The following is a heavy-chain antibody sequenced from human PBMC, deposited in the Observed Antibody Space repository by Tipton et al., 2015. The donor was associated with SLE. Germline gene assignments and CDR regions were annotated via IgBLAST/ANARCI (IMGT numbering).Heavy chain of an antibody. V-gene: IGHV3-9*01. CDR2: INWNSGDI. CDR3: ARGNSYGPDYFDY. Sequence: SLRLSCAASGFTFDEYAMHWVRQVPGKGLEWVSGINWNSGDIGYAESVRGRFTISRDNAKSSLFLQMNSLRTEDTAVYFCARGNSYGPDYFDYWGQGTLVTVSS. CDR1: GFTFDEYA. D-gene: IGHD5-18*01. J-gene: IGHJ4*02.